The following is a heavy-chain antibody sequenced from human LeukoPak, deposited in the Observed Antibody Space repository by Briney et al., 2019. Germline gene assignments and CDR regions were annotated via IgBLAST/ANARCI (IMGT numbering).Heavy chain of an antibody. J-gene: IGHJ4*02. D-gene: IGHD4-17*01. CDR2: INHSGST. V-gene: IGHV4-34*01. Sequence: SETLSLTCAVYGGSFSGYYWSWIRQPPGKGLEWIGEINHSGSTNYNPSLKSRVTISVDTSKNQFSLKLSSVTTVDTAVYYCATSPTVTKSFDYWGQGTLVTVSS. CDR1: GGSFSGYY. CDR3: ATSPTVTKSFDY.